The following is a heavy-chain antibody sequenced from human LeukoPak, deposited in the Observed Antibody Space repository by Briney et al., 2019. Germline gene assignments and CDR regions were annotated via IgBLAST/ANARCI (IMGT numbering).Heavy chain of an antibody. CDR3: VAHSSSWSTSPAY. V-gene: IGHV4-39*01. Sequence: SETLSLTCTVSGGSISSSSYYWGWIRQPPGKRLEWIGSIYYSGSTYYNPSLKSRVTISVDTSKNQFSLKLSSVTAADTAVYYCVAHSSSWSTSPAYWGQGTLVTVSS. CDR2: IYYSGST. J-gene: IGHJ4*02. D-gene: IGHD6-13*01. CDR1: GGSISSSSYY.